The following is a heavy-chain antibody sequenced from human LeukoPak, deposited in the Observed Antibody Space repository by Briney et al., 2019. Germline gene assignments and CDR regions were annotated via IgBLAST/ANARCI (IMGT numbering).Heavy chain of an antibody. CDR1: GYTFTGYY. D-gene: IGHD6-13*01. CDR3: ARWGPDYEYSSRYYYYMDV. V-gene: IGHV1-2*04. CDR2: INPNSGGT. J-gene: IGHJ6*03. Sequence: ASVKVSCKASGYTFTGYYMHWVRQAPGQGLEWMGWINPNSGGTNYAQKFQGWVTMTRDTSISTAYMELSRLRSDDTAVYYCARWGPDYEYSSRYYYYMDVWGKGTTVTVS.